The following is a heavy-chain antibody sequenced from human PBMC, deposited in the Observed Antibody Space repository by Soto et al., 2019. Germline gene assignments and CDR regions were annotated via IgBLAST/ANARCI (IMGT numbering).Heavy chain of an antibody. V-gene: IGHV3-66*01. Sequence: GGSLRLSCAASGFTVSSNYMSWVRQAPGKGLEWVSVIYSGGSTYYADSVKGRFTISRDNSKNTLYLQMNSLRAEDTAVYYCASGTIAYYYYYMDVWGKGTTVTVSS. D-gene: IGHD1-1*01. J-gene: IGHJ6*03. CDR3: ASGTIAYYYYYMDV. CDR1: GFTVSSNY. CDR2: IYSGGST.